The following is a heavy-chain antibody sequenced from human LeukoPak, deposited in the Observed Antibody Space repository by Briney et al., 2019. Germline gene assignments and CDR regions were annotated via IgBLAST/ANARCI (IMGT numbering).Heavy chain of an antibody. CDR1: GFTFSSYS. CDR2: ISSSSSYI. V-gene: IGHV3-21*01. Sequence: GGSLRLSCAASGFTFSSYSMNWVRQAPGKGLEWVSSISSSSSYIYYADSVKGRFTISRDNAKNSLYLQMNSLRAEDTAVYYCASTSRAVAGHYYFDYWGQGTLVTVSS. J-gene: IGHJ4*02. D-gene: IGHD6-19*01. CDR3: ASTSRAVAGHYYFDY.